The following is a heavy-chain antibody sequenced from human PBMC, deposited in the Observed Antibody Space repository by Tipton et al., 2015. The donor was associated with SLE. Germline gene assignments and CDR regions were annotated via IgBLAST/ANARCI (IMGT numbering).Heavy chain of an antibody. V-gene: IGHV4-31*03. D-gene: IGHD6-13*01. Sequence: TLSLTCTVSGGSISSGGYYWSWIRQHPGKGLEWIGYIYYSGSTYYNPSLKSRVTISVDTSKNQFSLKLSSVTAADTAVYYCARDLSSWDHYFDYWGQGTLVTVSS. J-gene: IGHJ4*02. CDR2: IYYSGST. CDR1: GGSISSGGYY. CDR3: ARDLSSWDHYFDY.